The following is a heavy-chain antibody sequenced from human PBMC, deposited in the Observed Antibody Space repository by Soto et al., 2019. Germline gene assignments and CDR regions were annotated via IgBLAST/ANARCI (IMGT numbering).Heavy chain of an antibody. CDR2: ISSSSSYI. J-gene: IGHJ3*02. Sequence: EVQLVESGGGLVKPGGSLRLSCAASGFTFSSYSMNWVRQAPGEGLEWVSSISSSSSYIYYADSVKGRFTISRDNAKNSLYLQMNSLRAEDTAVYYCARAPTYYDFWSGYPDAFDIWGQGTMVTVSS. CDR1: GFTFSSYS. V-gene: IGHV3-21*01. CDR3: ARAPTYYDFWSGYPDAFDI. D-gene: IGHD3-3*01.